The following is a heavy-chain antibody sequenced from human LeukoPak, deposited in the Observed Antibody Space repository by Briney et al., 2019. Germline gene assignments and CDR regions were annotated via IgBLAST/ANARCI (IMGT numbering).Heavy chain of an antibody. J-gene: IGHJ4*02. V-gene: IGHV3-48*04. CDR2: ISSSSSTI. CDR3: ARGRQNKDFWSGGDY. Sequence: PGGSLRLSCAASGFTFSSYSMNWVRQAPGKGLEWASYISSSSSTIYYADSVKGRFTISRDNAKNSLYLQMNSLRAEDTAVYYCARGRQNKDFWSGGDYWGQGTLVTVSS. CDR1: GFTFSSYS. D-gene: IGHD3-3*01.